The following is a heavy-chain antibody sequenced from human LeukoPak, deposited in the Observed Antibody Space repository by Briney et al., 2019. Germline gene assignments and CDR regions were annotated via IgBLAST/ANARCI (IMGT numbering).Heavy chain of an antibody. J-gene: IGHJ6*02. D-gene: IGHD2-15*01. CDR2: TFGGGRT. CDR3: ARGMAATPHYYGMDV. CDR1: GFTVSSNY. Sequence: GGSLRLSCAASGFTVSSNYMTWVRQAPGKGLEWVSVTFGGGRTYYADSVKGRCTVSRGSSKNTLYLQMNIMRAEDTAVYYCARGMAATPHYYGMDVWGQGTTVIVSS. V-gene: IGHV3-66*01.